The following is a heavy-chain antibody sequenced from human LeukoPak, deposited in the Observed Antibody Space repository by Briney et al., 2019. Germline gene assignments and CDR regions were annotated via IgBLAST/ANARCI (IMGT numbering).Heavy chain of an antibody. J-gene: IGHJ6*02. Sequence: SSETLSLTCTVSGGSINSYYWSWIRQPPGKGLEWIGYISHSGSTNYKPSLKSRVTISLDTSKNQFSLKLSSVTAADTAMYYCARTIVVVPAAIYYGMDLWGQGTTVTVSS. D-gene: IGHD2-2*01. CDR3: ARTIVVVPAAIYYGMDL. CDR1: GGSINSYY. CDR2: ISHSGST. V-gene: IGHV4-59*01.